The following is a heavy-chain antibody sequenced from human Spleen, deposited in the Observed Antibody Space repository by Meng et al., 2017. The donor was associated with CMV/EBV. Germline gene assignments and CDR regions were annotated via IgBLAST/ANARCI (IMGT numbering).Heavy chain of an antibody. CDR2: IYYKGDT. CDR1: GGSISGYY. J-gene: IGHJ4*02. D-gene: IGHD6-6*01. CDR3: ARQSIAAREGFDY. Sequence: SETLSLTCTVSGGSISGYYWTWVRQPPGKGLEWIGYIYYKGDTKYNPSLKSPVTMSVDTSKNQFSLKLTSVTAADTAVYYCARQSIAAREGFDYWGQGTLVTVSS. V-gene: IGHV4-59*08.